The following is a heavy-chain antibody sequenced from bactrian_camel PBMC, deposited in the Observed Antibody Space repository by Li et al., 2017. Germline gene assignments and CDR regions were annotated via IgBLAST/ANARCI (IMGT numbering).Heavy chain of an antibody. CDR1: GFTFGAYY. CDR2: ITSGGGVSL. CDR3: TMGVGGTPYN. V-gene: IGHV3S40*01. D-gene: IGHD6*01. Sequence: DVQLVESGGGLVQPGGSLRLSCAASGFTFGAYYISWVRQAPGKGLEWVSGITSGGGVSLYYADSVKGRFTISRDNARNMVYLQLNSLKTEDTAMYYCTMGVGGTPYNWGQGTQVTVS. J-gene: IGHJ4*01.